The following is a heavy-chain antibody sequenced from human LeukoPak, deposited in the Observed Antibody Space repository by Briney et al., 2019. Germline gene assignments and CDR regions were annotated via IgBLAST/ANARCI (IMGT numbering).Heavy chain of an antibody. CDR2: IYHSGST. D-gene: IGHD2-2*01. CDR1: GGSISSSNW. V-gene: IGHV4-4*02. J-gene: IGHJ3*02. CDR3: ARERCSSTSCLGANGAFDI. Sequence: SETLSLTCAVSGGSISSSNWWTWVRQPPGKGLEWIGEIYHSGSTNYNPSLKSRVTISVDKSKNQFSLKLSSVTAADTAVYYCARERCSSTSCLGANGAFDIWGQGTMVTVSS.